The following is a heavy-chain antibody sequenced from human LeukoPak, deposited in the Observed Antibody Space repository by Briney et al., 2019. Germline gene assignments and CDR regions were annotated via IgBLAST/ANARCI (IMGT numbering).Heavy chain of an antibody. CDR1: DGSINSYY. V-gene: IGHV4-59*01. J-gene: IGHJ6*02. CDR3: ARGRSNYYGMDV. D-gene: IGHD1-26*01. CDR2: IYYNGNT. Sequence: SETLSLTCSVSDGSINSYYWNWIRRPPGKGLEWIGYIYYNGNTNHSPSLKSRVTMSVDTSKNLFSLKVSSVTAADTAVYYCARGRSNYYGMDVWGQGTTVTVSS.